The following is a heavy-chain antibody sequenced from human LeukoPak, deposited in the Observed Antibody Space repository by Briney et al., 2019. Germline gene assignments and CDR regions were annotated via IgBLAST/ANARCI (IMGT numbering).Heavy chain of an antibody. CDR3: ARGGGPYYYDSSGYYQFDY. J-gene: IGHJ4*02. CDR2: IYYSGST. Sequence: SQTPSLTCTVSGGSISSGGYYWSWIRQHPGKGLEWIGYIYYSGSTYYNPSLKSRVTISVDTSKNQFSLKLSSVTAADTAVYYCARGGGPYYYDSSGYYQFDYWGQGTLVTVSS. D-gene: IGHD3-22*01. CDR1: GGSISSGGYY. V-gene: IGHV4-31*03.